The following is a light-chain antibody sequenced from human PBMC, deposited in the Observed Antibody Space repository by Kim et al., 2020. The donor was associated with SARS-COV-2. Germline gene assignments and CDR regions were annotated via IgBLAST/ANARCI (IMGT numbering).Light chain of an antibody. V-gene: IGLV3-1*01. Sequence: VTLLTRQTPTIHGIGVTMADEYDFWHQQKAGQSPAMVTYQNSQRTSGITVRFSGSNSGNTATLSISGIQAMDEADYYRQAWDISVVFGGGTKLTVL. CDR3: QAWDISVV. J-gene: IGLJ2*01. CDR2: QNS. CDR1: TMADEY.